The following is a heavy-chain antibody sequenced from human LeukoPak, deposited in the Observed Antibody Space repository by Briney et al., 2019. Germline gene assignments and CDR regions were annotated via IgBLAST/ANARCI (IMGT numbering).Heavy chain of an antibody. J-gene: IGHJ3*02. Sequence: PGGSLRLSCAASGFTLSTYWMSSVRQAPGKGLEWVAKMKQDGSDKYYVDSVKGRFTISRDNAKNSLYLQMNSLRAEDTAVYYCARASHYGSGNYGAFDIWGQGTMVTVSS. CDR3: ARASHYGSGNYGAFDI. D-gene: IGHD3-10*01. V-gene: IGHV3-7*04. CDR2: MKQDGSDK. CDR1: GFTLSTYW.